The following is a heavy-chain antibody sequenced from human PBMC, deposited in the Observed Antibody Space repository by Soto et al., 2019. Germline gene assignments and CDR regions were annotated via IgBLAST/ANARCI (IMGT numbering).Heavy chain of an antibody. V-gene: IGHV1-8*01. J-gene: IGHJ4*02. CDR3: ARIRHPVGTYDY. D-gene: IGHD1-26*01. Sequence: ASVKVSCKASGYTFTSYDINWVRQATGQGLEWMGWMSANSGNTGYAQKFQGRVTMTRNTSISTAYMELRSLRSDDTAVYYCARIRHPVGTYDYWGPGTLVTVSS. CDR2: MSANSGNT. CDR1: GYTFTSYD.